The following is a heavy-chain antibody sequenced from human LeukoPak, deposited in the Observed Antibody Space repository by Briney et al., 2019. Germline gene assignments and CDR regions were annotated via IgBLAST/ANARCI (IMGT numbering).Heavy chain of an antibody. D-gene: IGHD3-9*01. V-gene: IGHV3-30*04. CDR2: ISSDGVEK. CDR3: AREGHYDILTGYSPLEYYFYYMDV. CDR1: GFTFSNYG. J-gene: IGHJ6*03. Sequence: GGSLRLSCEASGFTFSNYGIHWVRQTPGKGLEWVAAISSDGVEKHYADSVKGRLTISRDNSKSTLYLQMNSLRAEDTALYYCAREGHYDILTGYSPLEYYFYYMDVWGKGTTVTVSS.